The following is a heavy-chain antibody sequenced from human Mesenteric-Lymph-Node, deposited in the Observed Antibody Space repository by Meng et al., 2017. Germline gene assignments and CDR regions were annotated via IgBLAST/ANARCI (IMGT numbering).Heavy chain of an antibody. CDR2: ISGSGGTT. V-gene: IGHV3-23*01. J-gene: IGHJ4*02. CDR3: AKDKEGTVADYFDY. Sequence: GGSLRLSCAASGFNFSSYAMIWVRQAPGKGLEGVSSISGSGGTTYYADSVKGRFTISRDISKNTLYLQMNSLRAEDTAIYFCAKDKEGTVADYFDYWGQGTLVTVSS. CDR1: GFNFSSYA. D-gene: IGHD1-26*01.